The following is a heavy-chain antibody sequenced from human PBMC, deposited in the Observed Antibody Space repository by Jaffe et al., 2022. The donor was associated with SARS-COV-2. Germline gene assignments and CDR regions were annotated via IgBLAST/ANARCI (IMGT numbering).Heavy chain of an antibody. Sequence: EVHLVESGGGLVQPGGSLRLSCAASRFSFSECWMTWVRQAPGKGLERVASIKPDGTEQHYVDSVKGRFGISRDNAKNSLYLQMNSLRVEDTAVYFCASDQNWDFASWGQGTLVTVSS. J-gene: IGHJ4*02. CDR3: ASDQNWDFAS. D-gene: IGHD7-27*01. CDR2: IKPDGTEQ. V-gene: IGHV3-7*01. CDR1: RFSFSECW.